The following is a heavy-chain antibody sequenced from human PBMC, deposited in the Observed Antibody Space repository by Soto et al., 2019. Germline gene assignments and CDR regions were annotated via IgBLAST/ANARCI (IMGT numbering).Heavy chain of an antibody. V-gene: IGHV3-23*01. CDR1: GFTFSSYA. J-gene: IGHJ3*02. D-gene: IGHD2-15*01. CDR3: ATSGGSGNDAFDI. Sequence: GGSLRLSCAASGFTFSSYAMSWVRQAPGKGLEGVSALSGGGGSTYYADSVKGRFTISRDNSKNTLYLQMNNLRAEDMAVYYCATSGGSGNDAFDIWGQGTMVTVSS. CDR2: LSGGGGST.